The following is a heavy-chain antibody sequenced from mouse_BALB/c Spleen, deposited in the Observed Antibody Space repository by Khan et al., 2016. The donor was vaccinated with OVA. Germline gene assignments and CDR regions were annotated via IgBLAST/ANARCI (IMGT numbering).Heavy chain of an antibody. CDR1: GYSITSDYA. Sequence: EVQLQESGPGLVKPSQSLSLTCTVTGYSITSDYAWNWIRQFPGNKLEWMGYINYSGSTSYHPSLKSRISITRDTSKNQFFLRLNSVTTEDTATYYCARGVRLTYWGQGTLVTVSA. D-gene: IGHD2-14*01. CDR3: ARGVRLTY. V-gene: IGHV3-2*02. J-gene: IGHJ3*01. CDR2: INYSGST.